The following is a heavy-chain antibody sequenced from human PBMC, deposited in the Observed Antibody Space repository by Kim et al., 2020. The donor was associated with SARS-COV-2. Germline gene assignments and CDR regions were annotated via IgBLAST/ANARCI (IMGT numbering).Heavy chain of an antibody. CDR2: ISSSGSTI. D-gene: IGHD3-10*01. CDR1: GFTFSSYE. CDR3: ARIVPVITGYGMDV. J-gene: IGHJ6*02. Sequence: GGSLRLSCAASGFTFSSYEMNWVRQAPGKGLEWVSYISSSGSTIYYADSVKGRFTISRDNAKISLYLQMNSLRAEDTAVYYCARIVPVITGYGMDVWGQGTTVTVSS. V-gene: IGHV3-48*03.